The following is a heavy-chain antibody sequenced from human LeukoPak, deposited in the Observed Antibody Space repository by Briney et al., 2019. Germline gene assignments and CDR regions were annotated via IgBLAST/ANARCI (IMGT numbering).Heavy chain of an antibody. CDR2: ISSSSSYI. CDR3: AREGEGDYYGSGSPLSVPEFDP. J-gene: IGHJ5*02. Sequence: PGGSLRLSCAASGFTFSSYSMNWVRQAPGKGLEWVSSISSSSSYIYYADSVKGRFTISRDNAKNSLYLPMNSLRAEDTAVYYCAREGEGDYYGSGSPLSVPEFDPWGQGTLVTVSS. V-gene: IGHV3-21*01. CDR1: GFTFSSYS. D-gene: IGHD3-10*01.